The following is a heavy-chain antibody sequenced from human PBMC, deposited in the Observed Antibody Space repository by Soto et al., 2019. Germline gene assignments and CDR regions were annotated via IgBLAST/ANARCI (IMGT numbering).Heavy chain of an antibody. V-gene: IGHV2-5*02. CDR1: GFSLSTSGVG. CDR2: IYWDDSY. J-gene: IGHJ4*02. CDR3: AHKGYGDYPLDY. D-gene: IGHD4-17*01. Sequence: QITLKESGPTLVKPTQTLTLTCTFSGFSLSTSGVGVGWIRQPPGKALEWLALIYWDDSYHYSPSLRSRLTITKDTSKNQVVLTMTNMDPVDTATYYCAHKGYGDYPLDYWGQGTLVTVSS.